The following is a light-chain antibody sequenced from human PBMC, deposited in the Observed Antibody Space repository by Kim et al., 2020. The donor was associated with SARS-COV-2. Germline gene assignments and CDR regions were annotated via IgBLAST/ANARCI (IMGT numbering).Light chain of an antibody. J-gene: IGKJ1*01. CDR3: QQRSNSWT. CDR2: DTS. Sequence: SLSPGESADISCRASQSISSYLAWYQQKPGQAPRLLIYDTSNRATGIPARFSGSGSGTNFTLTISSLEPEDFAVYYCQQRSNSWTFGQGTKVDIK. CDR1: QSISSY. V-gene: IGKV3-11*01.